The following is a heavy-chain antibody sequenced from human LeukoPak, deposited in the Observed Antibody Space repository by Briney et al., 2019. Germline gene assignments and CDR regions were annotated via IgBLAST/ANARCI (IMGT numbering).Heavy chain of an antibody. Sequence: PSETLSLTCAVSGYSISSGYYWGWIRQPPGKGLEWIGSIYHSGSTYYNPSLKSRVTISVDTSKNQFSLKLSSVTAADTAVYYCARRNIDDDFWSGYYGAFDYWGRGTLVTVSS. CDR3: ARRNIDDDFWSGYYGAFDY. CDR2: IYHSGST. CDR1: GYSISSGYY. D-gene: IGHD3-3*01. V-gene: IGHV4-38-2*01. J-gene: IGHJ4*02.